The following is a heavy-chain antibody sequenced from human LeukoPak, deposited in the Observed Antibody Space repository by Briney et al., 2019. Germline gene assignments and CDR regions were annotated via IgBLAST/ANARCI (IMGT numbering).Heavy chain of an antibody. CDR2: IYYSGST. CDR1: GGSISSSSYY. Sequence: SETLSLTCTVSGGSISSSSYYWGWIRQPPGKGLEWIGSIYYSGSTYYNPSLKSRVTISVDTSKNQFSLKLSSVTAADTAVYYCARHSYYGSGSYDGWGQGTLVTVSS. J-gene: IGHJ4*02. D-gene: IGHD3-10*01. CDR3: ARHSYYGSGSYDG. V-gene: IGHV4-39*01.